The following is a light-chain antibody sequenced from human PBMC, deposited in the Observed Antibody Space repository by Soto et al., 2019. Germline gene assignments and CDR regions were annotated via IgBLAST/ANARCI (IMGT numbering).Light chain of an antibody. Sequence: EIVMTQSPATLSVSPGERATLSCRASQSVSSNLAWYQQKPGQAPRLLIYGASTRATGIPARFSGSGSGTELTLTISSLQSEDFAVYYCQQYNNWPRTFG. CDR3: QQYNNWPRT. J-gene: IGKJ1*01. CDR1: QSVSSN. V-gene: IGKV3-15*01. CDR2: GAS.